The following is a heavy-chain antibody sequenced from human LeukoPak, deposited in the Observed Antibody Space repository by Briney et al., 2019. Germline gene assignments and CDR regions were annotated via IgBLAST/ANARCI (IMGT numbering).Heavy chain of an antibody. V-gene: IGHV3-23*01. J-gene: IGHJ4*02. CDR3: AKWGDYDILTGYYDPDY. CDR1: GFTVTNYA. D-gene: IGHD3-9*01. CDR2: ISGRDDST. Sequence: PGGSLRLSCAASGFTVTNYAMYWVRHAPGKGLEWVSAISGRDDSTYYADSVKGRFTISRDTSKNTLFLQMNSLRAEDTAVYYCAKWGDYDILTGYYDPDYWGQGTLVTVSS.